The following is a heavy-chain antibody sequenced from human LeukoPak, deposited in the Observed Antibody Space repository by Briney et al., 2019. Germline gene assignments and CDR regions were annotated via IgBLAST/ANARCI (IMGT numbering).Heavy chain of an antibody. CDR2: IYRGGDT. V-gene: IGHV3-66*02. J-gene: IGHJ4*02. CDR3: ARDSTYYYDSGSSGPHYFDN. D-gene: IGHD3-10*01. Sequence: QTGGSLRLSCAVSGFTVSSNYMTWVRQAPGKGLEWVSVIYRGGDTYYADSVKGRFTISRDNSTNTLYLQLNSLRAEDTAVYYCARDSTYYYDSGSSGPHYFDNWGQGTLVTVSS. CDR1: GFTVSSNY.